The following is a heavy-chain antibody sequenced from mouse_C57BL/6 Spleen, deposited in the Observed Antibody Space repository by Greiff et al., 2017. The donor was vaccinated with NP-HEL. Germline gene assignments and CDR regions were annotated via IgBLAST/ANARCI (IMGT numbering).Heavy chain of an antibody. V-gene: IGHV5-17*01. J-gene: IGHJ4*01. CDR1: GFTFSDYG. Sequence: EVQGVESGGGLVKPGGSLKLSCAASGFTFSDYGMHWVRQAPEKGLEWVAYISSGSSTIYYADTVKGRFTISRDNAKNTLFLQMTSLRSEDTAMYYCAKGEDSSGFYAMDYWGQGTSVTVSS. CDR3: AKGEDSSGFYAMDY. D-gene: IGHD3-2*02. CDR2: ISSGSSTI.